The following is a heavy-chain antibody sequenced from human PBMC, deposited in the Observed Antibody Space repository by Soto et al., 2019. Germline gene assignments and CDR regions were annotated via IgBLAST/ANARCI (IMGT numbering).Heavy chain of an antibody. V-gene: IGHV1-69*13. CDR1: GGIFSDYG. D-gene: IGHD3-22*01. J-gene: IGHJ5*02. CDR3: ARGWDHYDSSGLLTWFDP. CDR2: IIPIFGTA. Sequence: GASVKVSCKASGGIFSDYGISWVRQAPGQGLEWMGGIIPIFGTANYAQKFQGRVTITADESTTTAYMELSSLRSEDTAVYYCARGWDHYDSSGLLTWFDPWGQGTLVTVSS.